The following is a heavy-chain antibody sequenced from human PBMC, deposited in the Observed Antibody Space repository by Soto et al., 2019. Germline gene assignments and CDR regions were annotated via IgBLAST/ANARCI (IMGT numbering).Heavy chain of an antibody. CDR1: GDSISSDYYH. V-gene: IGHV4-30-4*08. Sequence: QVQLQQSGPGLVKPSQTLSLTCTVSGDSISSDYYHWTWIRQSPGKGLEWIGYIHHSGSILYNPSLKSQVTLPVDTSKNNFSLHLTSVTAADTAVYLCAREDDGGDSLAVWGKGTTVTVSS. D-gene: IGHD2-21*02. CDR3: AREDDGGDSLAV. CDR2: IHHSGSI. J-gene: IGHJ6*04.